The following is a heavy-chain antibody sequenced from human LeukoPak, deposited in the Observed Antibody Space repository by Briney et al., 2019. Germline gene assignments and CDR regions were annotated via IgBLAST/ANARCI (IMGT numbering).Heavy chain of an antibody. D-gene: IGHD2-15*01. Sequence: ASVKVSCKASGYTFTTYGISWVRQAPGQGLEWMGWISTNNNNTDNVQKLQGRVTMTTDTSTTTAYMELRSLRSDDTAVYYCARAGAVVDNWFDPWGQGTLVTVSS. CDR1: GYTFTTYG. J-gene: IGHJ5*02. CDR3: ARAGAVVDNWFDP. CDR2: ISTNNNNT. V-gene: IGHV1-18*01.